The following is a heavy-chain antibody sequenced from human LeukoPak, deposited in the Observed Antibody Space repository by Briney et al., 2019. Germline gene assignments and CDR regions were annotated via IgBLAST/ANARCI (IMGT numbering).Heavy chain of an antibody. CDR2: IYPGDSDT. CDR3: ARVNSSGCCYYYYYMDV. J-gene: IGHJ6*03. CDR1: GYSFSSYW. D-gene: IGHD6-19*01. Sequence: GESLKISCKGSGYSFSSYWIAWVRQMPGKGLEWMGIIYPGDSDTRYSPSFQGQVTISADKSISTAYLQWSSLKASDTAMYYCARVNSSGCCYYYYYMDVWGKGTTVTVSS. V-gene: IGHV5-51*01.